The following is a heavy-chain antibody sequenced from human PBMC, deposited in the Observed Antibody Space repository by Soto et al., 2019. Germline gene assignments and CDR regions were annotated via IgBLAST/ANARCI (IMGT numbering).Heavy chain of an antibody. V-gene: IGHV1-24*01. CDR1: GYTLTELS. D-gene: IGHD6-13*01. Sequence: ASVKVSCKVPGYTLTELSMHWVRQAPGKGLEWMGGFDPEDGETIYAQKFQGRVTMTEDTSTDTAYMELSSLRSEDTAVYYCATVASYSSSWYADYWGQGTLVTVSS. CDR2: FDPEDGET. J-gene: IGHJ4*02. CDR3: ATVASYSSSWYADY.